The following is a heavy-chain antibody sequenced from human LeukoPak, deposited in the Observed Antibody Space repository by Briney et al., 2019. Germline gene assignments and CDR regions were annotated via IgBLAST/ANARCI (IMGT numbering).Heavy chain of an antibody. CDR3: ARDLRPDYYDRSGPDY. V-gene: IGHV1-18*01. CDR2: IRAYNGNT. CDR1: AYTFTSYG. J-gene: IGHJ4*02. Sequence: ASMNASSMASAYTFTSYGISWVRQAPEQGLEWMGWIRAYNGNTNYTQKLQGRVTMTTHTSTSTAYMELRSLRSDDTAVYYRARDLRPDYYDRSGPDYWGQGTLVTVSS. D-gene: IGHD3-22*01.